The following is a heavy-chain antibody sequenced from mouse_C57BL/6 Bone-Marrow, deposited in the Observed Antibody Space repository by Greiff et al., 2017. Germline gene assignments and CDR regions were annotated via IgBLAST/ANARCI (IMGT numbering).Heavy chain of an antibody. CDR2: LWSGGST. Sequence: VQLVESGPGLVQPSQSLSITCTVSGFSLTSYGVHWVRQSPGKGLEWLGVLWSGGSTDYTAAFISRLSISKDNSKSQVFFKMNSLQADDTAIYYCSLLRGFAYWGQGTLVTVSA. CDR1: GFSLTSYG. V-gene: IGHV2-2*01. D-gene: IGHD1-2*01. J-gene: IGHJ3*01. CDR3: SLLRGFAY.